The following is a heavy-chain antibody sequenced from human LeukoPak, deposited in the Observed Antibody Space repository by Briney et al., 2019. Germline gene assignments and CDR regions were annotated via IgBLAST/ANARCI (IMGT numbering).Heavy chain of an antibody. CDR2: IYYSGST. J-gene: IGHJ5*02. CDR3: ARDIVVVPAATYEDRFDP. Sequence: SQTLSLTCTVSGGTISSGGSYWSWIRQHPGKGLEWIGYIYYSGSTNYNPSLKSRVTISVDTSKNQFSLKLSSVTAADTAVYYCARDIVVVPAATYEDRFDPWGQGTLVTVSS. D-gene: IGHD2-2*01. CDR1: GGTISSGGSY. V-gene: IGHV4-31*03.